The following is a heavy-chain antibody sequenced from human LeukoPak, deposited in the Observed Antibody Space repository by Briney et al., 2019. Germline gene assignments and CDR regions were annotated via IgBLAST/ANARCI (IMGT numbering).Heavy chain of an antibody. V-gene: IGHV4-39*07. CDR2: IYFGGNS. D-gene: IGHD3-9*01. CDR3: AREKGGEDILTGY. Sequence: SETLSLTCTVSGDSITSSSYHWGWIRQPPGKGLEWIGSIYFGGNSYYNPSLKSRVTISVDTSKNQFSLKLSSVTAADTAVYYCAREKGGEDILTGYWGQGTLVTVSS. J-gene: IGHJ4*02. CDR1: GDSITSSSYH.